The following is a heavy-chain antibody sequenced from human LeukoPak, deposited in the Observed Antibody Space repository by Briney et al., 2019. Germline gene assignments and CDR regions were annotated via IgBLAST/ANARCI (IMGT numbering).Heavy chain of an antibody. CDR3: ARGGVDYYGSGTYYLMYYFDY. Sequence: GGSLRLSCAASGFTFSSYSMTWVRQAPGKGLEWVSLIDSNSNFMNYADSVKGRFTISRDDPHNTLYLQMNSLRAEDTAVYFCARGGVDYYGSGTYYLMYYFDYWGQGALVTVSS. D-gene: IGHD3-10*01. CDR2: IDSNSNFM. V-gene: IGHV3-21*04. CDR1: GFTFSSYS. J-gene: IGHJ4*02.